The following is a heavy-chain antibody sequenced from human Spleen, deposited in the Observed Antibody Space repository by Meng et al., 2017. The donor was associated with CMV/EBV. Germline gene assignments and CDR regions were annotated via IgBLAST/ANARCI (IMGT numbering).Heavy chain of an antibody. Sequence: GFTFSHASLSWVSQAPGKGMEWVGRIKSKADDETTDYAESVKGRFTISRLDSKNTLYLQMNSLKTEDTAVYYCVTVGQYRADYYFDYWGQGTLVTVSS. J-gene: IGHJ4*02. CDR1: GFTFSHAS. CDR2: IKSKADDETT. D-gene: IGHD2/OR15-2a*01. CDR3: VTVGQYRADYYFDY. V-gene: IGHV3-15*01.